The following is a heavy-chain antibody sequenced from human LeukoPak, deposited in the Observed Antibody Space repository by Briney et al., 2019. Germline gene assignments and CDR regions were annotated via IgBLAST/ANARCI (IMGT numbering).Heavy chain of an antibody. CDR2: ICGSGGST. V-gene: IGHV3-23*01. CDR3: AKGSPLMVRGSTKINWFDP. D-gene: IGHD3-10*01. Sequence: GGSLRLSCAASGFTFSSYAMSWVRQAPGKGLEWVSAICGSGGSTYYADSVKGRFTISRDNSKNTLYLQMNSLRAEDTAVYYCAKGSPLMVRGSTKINWFDPWGQGTLVTVSS. J-gene: IGHJ5*02. CDR1: GFTFSSYA.